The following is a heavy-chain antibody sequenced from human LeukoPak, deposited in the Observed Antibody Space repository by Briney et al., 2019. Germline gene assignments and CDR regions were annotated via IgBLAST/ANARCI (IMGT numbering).Heavy chain of an antibody. D-gene: IGHD6-13*01. V-gene: IGHV1-2*02. J-gene: IGHJ3*02. CDR2: INPNSGGT. CDR1: GYTFTGYY. Sequence: ASVKVSCKASGYTFTGYYMHWVRQAPGQGLEWMGWINPNSGGTNYAQKFQGRVTMTRDTSISTAYMEPSRLRSDDTAVYYCASPYSSSWYAAFDIWGQGTMVTVSS. CDR3: ASPYSSSWYAAFDI.